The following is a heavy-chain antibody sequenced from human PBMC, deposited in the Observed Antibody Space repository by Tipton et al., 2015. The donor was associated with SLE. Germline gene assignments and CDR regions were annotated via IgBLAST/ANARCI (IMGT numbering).Heavy chain of an antibody. CDR2: IYHSGTT. V-gene: IGHV4-30-2*01. CDR1: GGSISSGGHY. J-gene: IGHJ6*02. CDR3: ARDGIAAAGTDYYYGMDV. D-gene: IGHD6-13*01. Sequence: TLSLTCTVSGGSISSGGHYWNWIRQPPGKGLEWIGYIYHSGTTYYNPSLKSRVTLSVDKSKNQFSLKLSSVTAADTAVYYCARDGIAAAGTDYYYGMDVWGQGTTVTVSS.